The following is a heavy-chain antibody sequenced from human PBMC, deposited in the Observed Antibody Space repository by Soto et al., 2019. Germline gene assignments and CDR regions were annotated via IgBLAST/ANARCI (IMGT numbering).Heavy chain of an antibody. CDR3: ARGYSSSGYYYYYGMDV. Sequence: GASVKVSCKASGYTFTGYYMHWVRQAPGQGLEWMGWINPNSGGTNYAQKFQGRVTMTRDTSISTAYMELSRLRSDDTAVYYCARGYSSSGYYYYYGMDVWGQGTTVTVSS. CDR2: INPNSGGT. V-gene: IGHV1-2*02. CDR1: GYTFTGYY. D-gene: IGHD6-13*01. J-gene: IGHJ6*02.